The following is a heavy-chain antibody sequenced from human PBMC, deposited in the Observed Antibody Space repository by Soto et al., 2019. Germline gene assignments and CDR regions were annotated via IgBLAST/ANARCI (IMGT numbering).Heavy chain of an antibody. CDR2: IYYSGST. J-gene: IGHJ6*03. CDR3: ARVPIPIVVVPAARGYYYYMDV. V-gene: IGHV4-59*01. Sequence: PSETLSLTCTVSGGSISSYYWSWIRQPPGKGLEWIGYIYYSGSTNYNPSLKSRVTISVDTSKNQFSLKLSSVTAADTAVYYCARVPIPIVVVPAARGYYYYMDVWGKGNTVTVSS. D-gene: IGHD2-2*01. CDR1: GGSISSYY.